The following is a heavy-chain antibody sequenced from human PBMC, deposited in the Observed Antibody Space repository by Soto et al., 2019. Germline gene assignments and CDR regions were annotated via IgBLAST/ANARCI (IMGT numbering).Heavy chain of an antibody. CDR2: IYHSETT. Sequence: SETLSLTCSVSGGSIGSYYWSWIRQPPGKGLEWIGFIYHSETTNYNPSLKSRVTISVDTPKNLFSLKLSSVTAADTAMYYCGRVNRSGWLRWFDPWGRGTLVTVSS. J-gene: IGHJ5*02. D-gene: IGHD6-19*01. CDR1: GGSIGSYY. V-gene: IGHV4-59*08. CDR3: GRVNRSGWLRWFDP.